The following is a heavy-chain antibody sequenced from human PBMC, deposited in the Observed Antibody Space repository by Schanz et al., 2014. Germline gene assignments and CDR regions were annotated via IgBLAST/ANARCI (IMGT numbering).Heavy chain of an antibody. CDR3: ARDRDQWDGNYLDY. CDR2: ISGYNGNT. Sequence: QVQLVQSGGEVKKPGASVKVSCKASGYTFRHYGIIWLRQAPGQGLEWMGYISGYNGNTNYAPKVQGRVTMTTDTSTXXVYMELRSLTSDDSAVYYCARDRDQWDGNYLDYWGQGTLVTVSS. V-gene: IGHV1-18*04. CDR1: GYTFRHYG. D-gene: IGHD1-26*01. J-gene: IGHJ4*02.